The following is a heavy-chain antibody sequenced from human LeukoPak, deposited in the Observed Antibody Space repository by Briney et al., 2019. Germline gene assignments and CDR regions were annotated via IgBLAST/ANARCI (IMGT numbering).Heavy chain of an antibody. CDR1: GGSFSGYD. J-gene: IGHJ5*02. D-gene: IGHD3-10*01. CDR3: ARISCRACPWPP. Sequence: SETLSLTCAVYGGSFSGYDWSWIRQPPGKGLEWIGEINHSGSTNYNPSLKSRVTVSVDTSKNQFSLKLSSVTAADTAVYYCARISCRACPWPPWGQGTLVTVSS. CDR2: INHSGST. V-gene: IGHV4-34*01.